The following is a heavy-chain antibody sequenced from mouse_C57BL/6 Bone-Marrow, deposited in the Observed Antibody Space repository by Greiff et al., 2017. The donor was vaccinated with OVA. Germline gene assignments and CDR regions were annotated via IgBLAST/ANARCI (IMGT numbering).Heavy chain of an antibody. J-gene: IGHJ4*01. Sequence: QVQLKQPGAELVMPGASVKLSCKASGYTFTSYWMHWVKQRPGQGLEWIGEIDPSDSYTNYNQKFKGKSTLTVDKSSSTAYMQLSSLTSEDSAVYYCARSGYYGSKGAMDDWGQGTSVTVSS. V-gene: IGHV1-69*01. D-gene: IGHD1-1*01. CDR2: IDPSDSYT. CDR1: GYTFTSYW. CDR3: ARSGYYGSKGAMDD.